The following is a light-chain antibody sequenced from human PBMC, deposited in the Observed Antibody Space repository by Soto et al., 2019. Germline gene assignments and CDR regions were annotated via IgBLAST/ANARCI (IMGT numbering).Light chain of an antibody. CDR2: DAS. Sequence: DIQMTQSPSTLSASVGDRVTITCRASQSISSWLGWYQQKPGKAPKLLIYDASSLESGVPSRFSGSGSGTEFTLTISSLQPDDFATYYCQQYNSYQWTFGQGTKVDIK. V-gene: IGKV1-5*01. CDR3: QQYNSYQWT. J-gene: IGKJ1*01. CDR1: QSISSW.